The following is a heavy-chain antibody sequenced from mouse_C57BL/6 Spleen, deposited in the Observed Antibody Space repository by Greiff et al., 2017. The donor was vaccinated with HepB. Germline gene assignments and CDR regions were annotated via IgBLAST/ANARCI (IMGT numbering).Heavy chain of an antibody. D-gene: IGHD1-1*01. V-gene: IGHV1-7*01. Sequence: QVHVKQSGAELAKPGASVKLSCKASGYTFTSYWMHWVKQRPGQGLEWIGYINPSSGYTKYNQKFKDKATLTADKSSSTAYMQLSSLTYEDSAVYYCAREDYGSSSRFAYWGQGTLVTVSA. CDR1: GYTFTSYW. CDR2: INPSSGYT. J-gene: IGHJ3*01. CDR3: AREDYGSSSRFAY.